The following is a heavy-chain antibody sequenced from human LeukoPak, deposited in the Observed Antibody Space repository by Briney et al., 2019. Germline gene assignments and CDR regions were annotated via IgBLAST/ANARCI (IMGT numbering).Heavy chain of an antibody. Sequence: SETLSLTCAVYGGSFSGYYWSWIRQPPGKGLEWIGYIYYSGSTNYNPSLKSRVTISVDTSKNQFSLKLSSVTAADTAVYYCARWTGERYFDLWGRGTLVTVSS. V-gene: IGHV4-59*12. D-gene: IGHD3/OR15-3a*01. J-gene: IGHJ2*01. CDR3: ARWTGERYFDL. CDR2: IYYSGST. CDR1: GGSFSGYY.